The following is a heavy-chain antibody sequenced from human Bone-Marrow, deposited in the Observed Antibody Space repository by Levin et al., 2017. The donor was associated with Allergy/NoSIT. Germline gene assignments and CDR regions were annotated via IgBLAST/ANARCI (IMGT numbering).Heavy chain of an antibody. D-gene: IGHD1/OR15-1a*01. V-gene: IGHV5-51*01. CDR2: IYAGDSDT. CDR3: ARQQEQVDGFYI. J-gene: IGHJ3*02. Sequence: GESLKISCQDSGYSFTSYWFAWVRQMPGKGLEWMGSIYAGDSDTKYSPSFQGQVTISADRSVNTAYLQWSSLKASDTAMYYCARQQEQVDGFYIWGQGTMVTVSS. CDR1: GYSFTSYW.